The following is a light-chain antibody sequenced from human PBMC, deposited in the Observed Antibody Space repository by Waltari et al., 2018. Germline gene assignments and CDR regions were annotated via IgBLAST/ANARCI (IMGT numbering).Light chain of an antibody. CDR3: QSYDRSLSAVV. J-gene: IGLJ2*01. CDR1: SANIEADYE. CDR2: GNN. Sequence: QSVLTQPPSVSGAPGQSVTISCTGSSANIEADYELHWYQQLPKTAPKLLNYGNNIRPSGVPDRIAGFQSGTSASLTITGLQAEDEADYYCQSYDRSLSAVVFGGGTKLTVL. V-gene: IGLV1-40*01.